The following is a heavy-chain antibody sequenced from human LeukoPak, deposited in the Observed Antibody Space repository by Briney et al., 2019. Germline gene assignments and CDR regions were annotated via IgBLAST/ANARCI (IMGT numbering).Heavy chain of an antibody. V-gene: IGHV5-51*01. CDR1: GYGFTSYW. CDR3: ASSLQDNAFDI. D-gene: IGHD4-11*01. Sequence: GESLKISCKGSGYGFTSYWIGWVRQMPGKGLEWVGIIYTGDSDTRYSPSFQGQVAISVDKSISNAFLKWISLKATDTAMYYCASSLQDNAFDIWGQGTMVTVSS. CDR2: IYTGDSDT. J-gene: IGHJ3*02.